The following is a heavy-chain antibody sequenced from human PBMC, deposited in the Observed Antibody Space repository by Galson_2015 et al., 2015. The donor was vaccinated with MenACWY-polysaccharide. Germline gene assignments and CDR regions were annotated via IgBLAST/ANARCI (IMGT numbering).Heavy chain of an antibody. D-gene: IGHD1-26*01. CDR2: VSASGGST. CDR3: AKDTGAGEYAYSRGTFDI. V-gene: IGHV3-23*01. Sequence: SLRLSCAASGFTFSSYAVSWVRQAPGKGLEWVSGVSASGGSTVYTDSAKGRFTMSRDNSKSSLYLQMNSLRAEDTAVHYCAKDTGAGEYAYSRGTFDIAGRWTMYTVAS. CDR1: GFTFSSYA. J-gene: IGHJ3*02.